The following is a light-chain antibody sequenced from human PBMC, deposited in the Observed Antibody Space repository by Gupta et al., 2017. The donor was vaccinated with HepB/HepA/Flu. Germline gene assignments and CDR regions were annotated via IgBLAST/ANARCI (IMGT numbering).Light chain of an antibody. CDR2: GAS. CDR1: QSVSNN. CDR3: QQYDNWPPWT. J-gene: IGKJ2*02. V-gene: IGKV3-15*01. Sequence: EIVMTQSPATLSVSAGERATLSCRASQSVSNNLAWYQQKPGQAPRLLIYGASTRATGIPARFSGSGSGTDFTLTISSLQSEDFALYYCQQYDNWPPWTFGQGTKLESK.